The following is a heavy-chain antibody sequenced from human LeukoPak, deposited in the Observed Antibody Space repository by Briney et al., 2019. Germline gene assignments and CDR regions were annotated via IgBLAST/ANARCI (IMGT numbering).Heavy chain of an antibody. CDR2: ISAYNGNT. J-gene: IGHJ4*02. V-gene: IGHV1-18*01. Sequence: GASVKVSCKASGYTFTSYGICWVRQAPGQGLEWMGWISAYNGNTNYAQKLQGRATMTTDTSTSTAYMELRSLRSDDTAVYYCARDLYYYDSSGDLFDYWGQGTLVTVSS. CDR1: GYTFTSYG. CDR3: ARDLYYYDSSGDLFDY. D-gene: IGHD3-22*01.